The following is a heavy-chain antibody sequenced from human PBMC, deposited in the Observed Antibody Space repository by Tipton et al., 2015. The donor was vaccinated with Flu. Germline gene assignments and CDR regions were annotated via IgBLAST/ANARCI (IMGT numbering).Heavy chain of an antibody. CDR2: IYYSGST. V-gene: IGHV4-31*03. D-gene: IGHD3-22*01. CDR3: ARDSSGYYHFDY. Sequence: LSCTVSGGSISSGGYYWNWIRQHPGKGLEWIGYIYYSGSTSYNPSLKSRLTMSVDTSKNQFSLNLSSVTAADTAVYYCARDSSGYYHFDYWGQGTLVTVSS. CDR1: GGSISSGGYY. J-gene: IGHJ4*02.